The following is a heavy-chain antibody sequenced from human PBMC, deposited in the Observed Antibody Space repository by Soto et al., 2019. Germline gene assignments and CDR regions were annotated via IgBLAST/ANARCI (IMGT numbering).Heavy chain of an antibody. J-gene: IGHJ4*02. V-gene: IGHV1-46*03. CDR2: INPSGGST. CDR3: ARGFQGYCSGGSCFPFDY. Sequence: ASVKVSCKASGYTFTSYYMHWVRQAPGQGLEWMGIINPSGGSTSYAQKFQGRVTMTRDTSTSTVYMELSSLRSEDTAVYYCARGFQGYCSGGSCFPFDYWGQGTLVTVSS. D-gene: IGHD2-15*01. CDR1: GYTFTSYY.